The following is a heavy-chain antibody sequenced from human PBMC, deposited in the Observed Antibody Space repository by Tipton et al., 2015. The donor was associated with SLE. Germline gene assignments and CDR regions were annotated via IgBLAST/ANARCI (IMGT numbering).Heavy chain of an antibody. CDR2: IYYSGST. CDR3: AREIAYGAFDI. V-gene: IGHV4-61*01. J-gene: IGHJ3*02. CDR1: GGSISSGSYY. Sequence: TLSLTCTVSGGSISSGSYYWSWIRQPPGKGLEWIGYIYYSGSTNYNPSLKSRVTIPVDTSKNQFSLKLSSVTAADTAVYYCAREIAYGAFDIWGQGTMVTVSS. D-gene: IGHD2-21*01.